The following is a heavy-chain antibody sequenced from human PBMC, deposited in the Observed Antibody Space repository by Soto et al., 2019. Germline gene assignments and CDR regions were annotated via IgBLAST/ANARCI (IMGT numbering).Heavy chain of an antibody. CDR1: GFTLSSYA. CDR2: ISSNGGST. CDR3: ARGVVVVVATYGMDV. V-gene: IGHV3-64*01. J-gene: IGHJ6*02. Sequence: EVQLVESGGGLVQPGGSLRLSCAASGFTLSSYAMHWVRQAPGKGLEYVSAISSNGGSTYYANSVKGRFTISRDNSKNTLYLQMGSLRAEDMAVYYCARGVVVVVATYGMDVWGQGTTVTVSS. D-gene: IGHD2-15*01.